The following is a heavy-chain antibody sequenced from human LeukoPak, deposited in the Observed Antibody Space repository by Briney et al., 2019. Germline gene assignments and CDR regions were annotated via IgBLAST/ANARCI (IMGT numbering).Heavy chain of an antibody. V-gene: IGHV3-9*03. D-gene: IGHD4-23*01. Sequence: GGSLRLSCVGSGFAFHNYAMHWVRRPPGKGLEWVSAINWNSDTKAYADSVKGRFTISRDRARNSLYLQMDSLRPEDMALYYCAKDTGGNGAYFYAMDVWGQGTSVTVSS. CDR3: AKDTGGNGAYFYAMDV. J-gene: IGHJ6*02. CDR1: GFAFHNYA. CDR2: INWNSDTK.